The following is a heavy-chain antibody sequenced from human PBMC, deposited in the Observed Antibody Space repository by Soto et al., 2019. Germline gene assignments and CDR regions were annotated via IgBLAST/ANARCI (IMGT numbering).Heavy chain of an antibody. D-gene: IGHD3-3*01. J-gene: IGHJ5*02. CDR1: GGSISSYY. V-gene: IGHV4-59*01. CDR2: IYYSWST. Sequence: SETLSLTCTVSGGSISSYYWSWIRQPPGKGLEWIGYIYYSWSTNYNPSLKSRVTISVDTSKNQFSLKLSSVTAADTAVYYCVRVFTMFGVVGVQYNFIDPGGKGTVGTVP. CDR3: VRVFTMFGVVGVQYNFIDP.